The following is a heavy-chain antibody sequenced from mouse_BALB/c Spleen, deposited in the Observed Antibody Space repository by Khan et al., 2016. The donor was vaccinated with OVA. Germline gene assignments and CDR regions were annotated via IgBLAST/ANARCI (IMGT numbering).Heavy chain of an antibody. CDR3: ARAYYRYDGYYAMDY. CDR2: IWGGGGT. J-gene: IGHJ4*01. V-gene: IGHV2-6-4*01. D-gene: IGHD2-14*01. CDR1: GFSLSRYN. Sequence: QVQLKESGPGLVAPSQSLSITCTVSGFSLSRYNIHWVRQPPGKGLEWLGMIWGGGGTDYNSTLKSRLSISKDNSKSQVFLKMNSLQTVDTAMYXGARAYYRYDGYYAMDYWGQGTSVTVSS.